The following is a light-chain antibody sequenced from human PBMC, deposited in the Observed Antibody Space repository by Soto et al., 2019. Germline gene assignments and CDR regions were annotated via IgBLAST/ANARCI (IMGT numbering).Light chain of an antibody. CDR2: GAS. CDR1: QNLSRYF. V-gene: IGKV3-20*01. CDR3: QQYGSSPPDT. J-gene: IGKJ5*01. Sequence: LTQSPGTLSLSPGDKHSLSYSAVQNLSRYFLAWYRYKPGQAPGLLISGASRRASGIPDRFSGSGSGTGFTLTISILEPEDFAVYYCQQYGSSPPDTFGQGTRLEIK.